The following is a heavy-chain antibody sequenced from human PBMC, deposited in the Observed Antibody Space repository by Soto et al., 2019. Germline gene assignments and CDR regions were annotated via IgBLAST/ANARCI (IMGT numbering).Heavy chain of an antibody. CDR1: GYTFTSYD. D-gene: IGHD5-18*01. CDR3: ARSFTTYRYAPGY. Sequence: QVQLVQSGAEVKKPGASVKVSCKASGYTFTSYDLNWVRQATGQGLEWMGWMNPNSGNTGYAQKFQGRVTMTRNTSISTGYTALSSLRSEDTAVYYCARSFTTYRYAPGYWGQGTLVTVSS. CDR2: MNPNSGNT. J-gene: IGHJ4*02. V-gene: IGHV1-8*01.